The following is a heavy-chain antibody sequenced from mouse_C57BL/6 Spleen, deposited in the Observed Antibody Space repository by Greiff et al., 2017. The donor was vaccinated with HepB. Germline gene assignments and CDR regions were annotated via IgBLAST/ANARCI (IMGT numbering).Heavy chain of an antibody. J-gene: IGHJ3*01. CDR1: GYTFTSYW. V-gene: IGHV1-59*01. CDR3: ARYDDYDGFAY. Sequence: VQLQQPGAELVRPGTSVKLSCKASGYTFTSYWMHWVKQRPGQGLEWIGVIDPSDSYTNYNQKFKGKATLTVDTSSSTAYMQLSSLTSEDSAVYYCARYDDYDGFAYWGQGTLVTVSA. CDR2: IDPSDSYT. D-gene: IGHD2-4*01.